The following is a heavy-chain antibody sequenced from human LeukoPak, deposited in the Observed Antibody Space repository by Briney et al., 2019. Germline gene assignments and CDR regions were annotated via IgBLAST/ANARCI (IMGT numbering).Heavy chain of an antibody. CDR2: ISSSSSTI. D-gene: IGHD2-15*01. J-gene: IGHJ4*02. CDR1: GLTVSSYS. V-gene: IGHV3-48*02. Sequence: GGSLRLSCAASGLTVSSYSMNWVRQAPGKGLEWVSYISSSSSTIYYADSVKGRITISRDNAKNSLYLQMNSLRDEDTAVYYCARARASGRSGFDYWGQGTLVTVSS. CDR3: ARARASGRSGFDY.